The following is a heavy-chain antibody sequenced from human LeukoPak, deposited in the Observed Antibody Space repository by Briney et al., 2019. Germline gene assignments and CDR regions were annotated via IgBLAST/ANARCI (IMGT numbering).Heavy chain of an antibody. CDR1: GFTFSTYS. CDR2: ISDRGTYI. V-gene: IGHV3-21*01. Sequence: PGGSLRLSCTASGFTFSTYSMNWVRQAPGKGLEWVASISDRGTYIYYADSVKGRFTISRDNAKNSLYLQMNSLRADDTAVYYCANHLACGSTSCPPFDYWGQGTLVTVSS. D-gene: IGHD2-2*01. CDR3: ANHLACGSTSCPPFDY. J-gene: IGHJ4*02.